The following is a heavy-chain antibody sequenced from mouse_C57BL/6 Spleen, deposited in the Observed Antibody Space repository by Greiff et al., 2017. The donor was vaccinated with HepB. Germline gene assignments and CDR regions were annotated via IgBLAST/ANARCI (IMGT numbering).Heavy chain of an antibody. D-gene: IGHD1-1*01. CDR1: GFNIKDDY. CDR3: ITDYYGSSSFDY. Sequence: VQLQQSGAELVRPGASVKLSCTASGFNIKDDYMHWVKQRPEQGLEWIGWIDPENGDTEYASKFQGKATITADTSSNTAYLQLSSLTSEDTAVYYCITDYYGSSSFDYWGQGTTLTVSS. CDR2: IDPENGDT. V-gene: IGHV14-4*01. J-gene: IGHJ2*01.